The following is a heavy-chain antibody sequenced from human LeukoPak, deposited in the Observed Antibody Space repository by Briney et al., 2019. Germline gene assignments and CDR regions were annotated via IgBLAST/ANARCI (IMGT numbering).Heavy chain of an antibody. J-gene: IGHJ4*02. CDR2: INPNSGGT. Sequence: GASVKVSCKASGYTFTGYYIHWVRQAPGQGLEWMGWINPNSGGTNYAQKFQGRVTMTRDTSISTAYMELSRLRSDDAAVYYCARFGLDITMIVVVNDYWGQGTLVTVSS. V-gene: IGHV1-2*02. CDR1: GYTFTGYY. D-gene: IGHD3-22*01. CDR3: ARFGLDITMIVVVNDY.